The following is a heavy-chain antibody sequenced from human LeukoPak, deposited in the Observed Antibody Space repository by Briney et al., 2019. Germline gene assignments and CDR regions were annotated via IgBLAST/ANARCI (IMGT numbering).Heavy chain of an antibody. D-gene: IGHD3-22*01. Sequence: GGSLRLSCAASGFTFSSYAMHWVRQAPGKGLEWVAVISYDGSNKYYADSVKGRFTISRDNSKNTLYLQMNSLRAEDTAVYYCAKGYDSSGYELDYWGQGTLVTVSS. CDR1: GFTFSSYA. J-gene: IGHJ4*02. CDR2: ISYDGSNK. V-gene: IGHV3-30-3*01. CDR3: AKGYDSSGYELDY.